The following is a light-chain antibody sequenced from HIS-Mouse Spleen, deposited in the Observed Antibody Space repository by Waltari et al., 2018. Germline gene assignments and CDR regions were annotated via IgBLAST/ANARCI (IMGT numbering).Light chain of an antibody. CDR1: SSAVGGYNY. CDR3: SSYTSSSTYV. Sequence: QSALTQPASVSGSPGTSITIPCTVTSSAVGGYNYVSWYQQHPGKAPKLMIYEVSNRPSGVSNRFSGSKSGNTASLTISGLQAEDEADYYCSSYTSSSTYVFGTGTKVTVL. CDR2: EVS. J-gene: IGLJ1*01. V-gene: IGLV2-14*01.